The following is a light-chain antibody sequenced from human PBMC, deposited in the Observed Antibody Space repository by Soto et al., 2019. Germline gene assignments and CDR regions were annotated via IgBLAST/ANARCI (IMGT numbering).Light chain of an antibody. Sequence: IQVTMSPAALSASIGDRVTITCRASQSISSYLNWYQQKPGKAPKLLIYAASSLQSGVPSRFSGSGSGTEFTLTISSLQPDDFATYYCQQYASYSPTFGQGTKV. V-gene: IGKV1-39*01. J-gene: IGKJ1*01. CDR3: QQYASYSPT. CDR1: QSISSY. CDR2: AAS.